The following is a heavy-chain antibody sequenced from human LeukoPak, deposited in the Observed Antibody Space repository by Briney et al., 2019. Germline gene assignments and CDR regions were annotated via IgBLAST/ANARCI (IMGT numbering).Heavy chain of an antibody. CDR1: GFTFGDYP. D-gene: IGHD1-20*01. V-gene: IGHV3-49*03. CDR2: IRRKAYGGTT. CDR3: TRGKDNWNDVRGYYFDY. J-gene: IGHJ4*02. Sequence: GGSLRLSCTASGFTFGDYPMSWLGQAPGKGGEDVAFIRRKAYGGTTEYAASVKGRFTISRDDSKSIAYLQMNSLKTEDTAVYYCTRGKDNWNDVRGYYFDYWGQGTLVTVSS.